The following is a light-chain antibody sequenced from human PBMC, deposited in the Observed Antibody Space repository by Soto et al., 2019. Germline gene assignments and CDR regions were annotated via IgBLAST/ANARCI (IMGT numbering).Light chain of an antibody. Sequence: EIVLTQSPATLSLSPGERATLSCRASQSVSSYLAWYQQKPGQAPRLLIYDASNRATGIPARFSGSGSGTDFTLTISSLEPEDFAVYYCQQRSGWPLPWTFGQGTKVEIK. CDR3: QQRSGWPLPWT. CDR1: QSVSSY. J-gene: IGKJ1*01. CDR2: DAS. V-gene: IGKV3-11*01.